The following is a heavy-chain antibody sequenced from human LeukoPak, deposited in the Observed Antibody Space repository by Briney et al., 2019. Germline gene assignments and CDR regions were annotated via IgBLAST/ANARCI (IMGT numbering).Heavy chain of an antibody. V-gene: IGHV4-39*07. Sequence: XLSLTCXLSGGSINDYTYYWGWIRQPPGKGLEWIVSVDYSGSANYSPSLKSRVTTSLYTSNNHLSLKVNSVTAADSAVYFCARVLSTGVGGRGYVDFWGQETLVTVSS. CDR2: VDYSGSA. J-gene: IGHJ4*02. CDR1: GGSINDYTYY. CDR3: ARVLSTGVGGRGYVDF. D-gene: IGHD3-16*01.